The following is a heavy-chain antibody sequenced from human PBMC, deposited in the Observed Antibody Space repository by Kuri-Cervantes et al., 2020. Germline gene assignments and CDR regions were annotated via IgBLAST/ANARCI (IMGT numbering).Heavy chain of an antibody. D-gene: IGHD4-23*01. V-gene: IGHV3-9*01. Sequence: LSLTCAASGFTFDDYAMHWARQAPGKDLEWVSGISWNSGSIGYADSVKGRFTISRDNSKNTLYLQMNSLRAEDTAVYYCAKDRLRWPSDFDYWGQGTLVTVSS. CDR3: AKDRLRWPSDFDY. CDR1: GFTFDDYA. J-gene: IGHJ4*02. CDR2: ISWNSGSI.